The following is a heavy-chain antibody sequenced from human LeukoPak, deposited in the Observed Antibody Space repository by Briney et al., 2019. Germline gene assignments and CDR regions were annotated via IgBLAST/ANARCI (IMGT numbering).Heavy chain of an antibody. CDR2: MNPNSGNT. CDR1: GYTFTSYG. Sequence: GASVKVSCKASGYTFTSYGISWVRQATGQGLEWMGWMNPNSGNTGYAQKFQGRVTMTRNTSISTAYMELSSLRSEDTAVYYCARGQDIVLMVYARGLYYWGQGTLVTVSS. V-gene: IGHV1-8*02. J-gene: IGHJ4*02. CDR3: ARGQDIVLMVYARGLYY. D-gene: IGHD2-8*01.